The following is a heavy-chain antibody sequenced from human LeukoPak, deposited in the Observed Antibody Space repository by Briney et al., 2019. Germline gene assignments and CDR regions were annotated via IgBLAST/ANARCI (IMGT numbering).Heavy chain of an antibody. CDR1: GGSFSGYY. CDR3: ARPDSLTYYFDY. V-gene: IGHV4-34*01. D-gene: IGHD3-16*01. J-gene: IGHJ4*02. CDR2: INHSGST. Sequence: PSETLSLTCAVYGGSFSGYYWSWIRQPPGKGLEWIGEINHSGSTNYNPSLKSRVTISVDTSKNQFSLKLSSVTAADTAVYYCARPDSLTYYFDYWGQGTLVTVSS.